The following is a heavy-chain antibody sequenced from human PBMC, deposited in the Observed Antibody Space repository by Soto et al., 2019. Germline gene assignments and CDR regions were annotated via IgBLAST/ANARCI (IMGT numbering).Heavy chain of an antibody. D-gene: IGHD6-6*01. Sequence: PVGSLRLSCAASGFTFSSFEMNWVRQAPGKGLEWVSKIGSSGSTIWYADSVKGRFTISRDNAKNSLYLQMNSLRAEDTAVYYCARSIAARRGGYYYGMDVWGQGTTVTVSS. CDR2: IGSSGSTI. J-gene: IGHJ6*02. CDR1: GFTFSSFE. CDR3: ARSIAARRGGYYYGMDV. V-gene: IGHV3-48*03.